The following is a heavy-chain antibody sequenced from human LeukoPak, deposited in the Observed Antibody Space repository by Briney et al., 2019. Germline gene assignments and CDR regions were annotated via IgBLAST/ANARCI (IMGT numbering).Heavy chain of an antibody. J-gene: IGHJ4*02. CDR1: GFTVSNNY. CDR2: IYSGGST. CDR3: ARAVGYCSAGDCYSFDS. Sequence: GGSLRLSCAASGFTVSNNYMTWVRQAPGKGLEWVSAIYSGGSTYYADSVKGRFTISRDNSKNTLYLQMNSLRAEDTAVYYCARAVGYCSAGDCYSFDSWGQGTLVTVSS. V-gene: IGHV3-66*01. D-gene: IGHD2-15*01.